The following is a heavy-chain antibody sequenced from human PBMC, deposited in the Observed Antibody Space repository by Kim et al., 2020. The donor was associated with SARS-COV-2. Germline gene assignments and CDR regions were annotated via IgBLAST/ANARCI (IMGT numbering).Heavy chain of an antibody. D-gene: IGHD2-2*01. Sequence: DKRYSPSLKSRLTITKDTSKNQVVLTMTNMDPVDTATYYCARKVPGGFDYWGQGTLVTVSS. V-gene: IGHV2-5*01. CDR2: DK. CDR3: ARKVPGGFDY. J-gene: IGHJ4*02.